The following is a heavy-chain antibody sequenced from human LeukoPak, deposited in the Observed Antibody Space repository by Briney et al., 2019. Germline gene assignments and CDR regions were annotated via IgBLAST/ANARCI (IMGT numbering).Heavy chain of an antibody. V-gene: IGHV1-8*03. D-gene: IGHD2-15*01. Sequence: ASVKVSCKASGYTFTSYDINWVRQATGQGLEWMGWMNPNSGNTGYAQKFQGRVTITRNTSISTAYMELSSLRSEDTAVYYCARGPTYCSGGSCYHGAFDIWGQGTMVTVSS. CDR3: ARGPTYCSGGSCYHGAFDI. J-gene: IGHJ3*02. CDR1: GYTFTSYD. CDR2: MNPNSGNT.